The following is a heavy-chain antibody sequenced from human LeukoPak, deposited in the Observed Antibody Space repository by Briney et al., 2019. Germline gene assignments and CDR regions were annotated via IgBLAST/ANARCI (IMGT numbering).Heavy chain of an antibody. V-gene: IGHV4-59*01. Sequence: SETLSLTCTVSGGSISSYYWSRIRQPPGKGPEWIGYIYYSGSTNYNPSLKSRVTISVDTSKNQFSLKLSSVTAADTAVYYCARGDVEMATITLDYWGQGTLVTVSS. CDR2: IYYSGST. CDR1: GGSISSYY. J-gene: IGHJ4*02. CDR3: ARGDVEMATITLDY. D-gene: IGHD5-24*01.